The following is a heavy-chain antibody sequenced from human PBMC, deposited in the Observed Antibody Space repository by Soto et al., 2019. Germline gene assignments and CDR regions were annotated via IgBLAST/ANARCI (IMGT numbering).Heavy chain of an antibody. J-gene: IGHJ4*02. CDR3: AREGQLWSFDS. CDR2: IKQDGGET. CDR1: GLTLSRYW. Sequence: EVQLVESGGGLVQPGGSLRISCAASGLTLSRYWMSWVRQAPGKGLEWVGNIKQDGGETYYMDSVKGRFTISRDNAKNSLYLQMNTLRAEDTAVYYCAREGQLWSFDSWGQGTLVTVSS. V-gene: IGHV3-7*01. D-gene: IGHD5-18*01.